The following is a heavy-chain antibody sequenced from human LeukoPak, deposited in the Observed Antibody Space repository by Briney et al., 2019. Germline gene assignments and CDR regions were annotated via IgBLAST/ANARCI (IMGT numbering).Heavy chain of an antibody. D-gene: IGHD5/OR15-5a*01. CDR2: ISGSGGST. J-gene: IGHJ4*02. CDR3: AKGSGHAIVSSDY. Sequence: PGGSLRLSCAASGFTFSSYAVSWVRQAPGKGLEWVSAISGSGGSTYYADSVKGRFTISRDNSKNTLYLQMNSLRAEDTAVYYCAKGSGHAIVSSDYWGQGTLVTVSS. CDR1: GFTFSSYA. V-gene: IGHV3-23*01.